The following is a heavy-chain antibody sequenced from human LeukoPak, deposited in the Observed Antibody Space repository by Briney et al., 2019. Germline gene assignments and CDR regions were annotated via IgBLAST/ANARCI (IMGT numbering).Heavy chain of an antibody. D-gene: IGHD6-19*01. CDR2: IYYSGST. J-gene: IGHJ6*03. Sequence: SETLSLTCTVSGGSISSSSYYWGWIRQPPGKGLEWIGSIYYSGSTYYNPSLKSRVTISVDTSKNQFSLKLSSVTAADTAVYYCARHNKFTYSSGWSPYYYYYMDVWGKGTTVTISS. V-gene: IGHV4-39*07. CDR3: ARHNKFTYSSGWSPYYYYYMDV. CDR1: GGSISSSSYY.